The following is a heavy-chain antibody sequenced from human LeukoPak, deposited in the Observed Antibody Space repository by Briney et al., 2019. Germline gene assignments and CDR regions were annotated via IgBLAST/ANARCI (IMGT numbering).Heavy chain of an antibody. D-gene: IGHD6-19*01. CDR1: GFTFSDYY. CDR3: ARVVAVAGHFDY. V-gene: IGHV4-59*01. Sequence: GSLRLSCAASGFTFSDYYMSWIRQPPGKGLEWIGYIYYSGSTNYNPSLKSRVTISVDTSKNQFSLKLSSVTAADTAVYYCARVVAVAGHFDYWGQGTLVTVSS. CDR2: IYYSGST. J-gene: IGHJ4*02.